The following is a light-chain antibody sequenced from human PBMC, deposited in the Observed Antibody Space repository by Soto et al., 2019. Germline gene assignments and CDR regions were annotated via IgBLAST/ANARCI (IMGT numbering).Light chain of an antibody. CDR2: DVS. CDR1: SSDVGGYNY. Sequence: QSVLTQPASVSESPGQSITISCTGTSSDVGGYNYVSWYQQHPGKGPKLMIYDVSNRPSGVSNRFSGSKSGNTASLTISWLQAEDEADYYCMSYTSSNSRVFGGGTKLTVL. V-gene: IGLV2-14*01. J-gene: IGLJ2*01. CDR3: MSYTSSNSRV.